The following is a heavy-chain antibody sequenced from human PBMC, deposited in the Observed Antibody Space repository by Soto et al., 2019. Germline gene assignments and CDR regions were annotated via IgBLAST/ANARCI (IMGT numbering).Heavy chain of an antibody. CDR1: GGSISSYY. D-gene: IGHD3-10*01. J-gene: IGHJ6*02. CDR2: IYYSGST. CDR3: ARADGSGSDYYYYYYGMDV. V-gene: IGHV4-59*01. Sequence: SETLSLTCTVSGGSISSYYWSWIRQPPGKGLEWIGYIYYSGSTNYNPSLKSRVTISVDTSKNQFSLKLSSVTAADTAVYYCARADGSGSDYYYYYYGMDVWGQGTTVTVSS.